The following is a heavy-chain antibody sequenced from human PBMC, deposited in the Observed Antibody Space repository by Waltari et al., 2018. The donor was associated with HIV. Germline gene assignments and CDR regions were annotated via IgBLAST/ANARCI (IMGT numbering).Heavy chain of an antibody. J-gene: IGHJ3*01. V-gene: IGHV2-5*02. CDR3: AHRRANVDAFDV. CDR1: GFSLNSSGVG. Sequence: QITLKESGPTVMKPTQTLRLTCSVSGFSLNSSGVGVGWVRQTPGKALDWLSIIYWGDDKYFNPSLRTRLTITSDTAINEVVLTLTDLDPADTSTYFFAHRRANVDAFDVWGQGTRVTVSS. CDR2: IYWGDDK.